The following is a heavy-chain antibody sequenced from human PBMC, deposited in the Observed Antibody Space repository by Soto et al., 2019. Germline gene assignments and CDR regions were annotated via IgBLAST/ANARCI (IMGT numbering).Heavy chain of an antibody. Sequence: GGSLRLSCAACGFTFSSYGMHWVRQAPGKGLEWVAVISYDGSNKYYADSVKGRFTISRDNSKNTLYRQMNSLRAEDTAVYYCAKDPHVGAFDIWGQGTMVTVS. CDR2: ISYDGSNK. J-gene: IGHJ3*02. CDR1: GFTFSSYG. CDR3: AKDPHVGAFDI. V-gene: IGHV3-30*18.